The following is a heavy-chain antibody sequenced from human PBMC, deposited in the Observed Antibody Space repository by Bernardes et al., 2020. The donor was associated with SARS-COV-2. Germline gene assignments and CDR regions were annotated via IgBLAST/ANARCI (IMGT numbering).Heavy chain of an antibody. D-gene: IGHD2-2*02. CDR2: INHSGST. CDR3: ASNLGYCSSTSCYTFRY. V-gene: IGHV4-34*01. Sequence: SETLSLTCAVYGGSFSGYYWSWIRQPPGKGLEWIGEINHSGSTNYNPSLKSRVTISVDTSKNQFSLKLSSVTAADTAVYYCASNLGYCSSTSCYTFRYWGQGTLVTVSS. CDR1: GGSFSGYY. J-gene: IGHJ4*02.